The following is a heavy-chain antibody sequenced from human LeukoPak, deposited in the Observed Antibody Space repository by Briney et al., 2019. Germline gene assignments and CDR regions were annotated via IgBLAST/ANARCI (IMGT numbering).Heavy chain of an antibody. Sequence: PGGSLRLSCAASGFTFSSYAMHWVRQAPGKGLEYVSAISSNGGNTYYANSVKGRFTISRDNSKNTLYLQMGSLRAEDMAVYYCARGQDSSGYFSSFFDYWGQGTLVTVSS. D-gene: IGHD3-22*01. CDR2: ISSNGGNT. V-gene: IGHV3-64*01. J-gene: IGHJ4*02. CDR3: ARGQDSSGYFSSFFDY. CDR1: GFTFSSYA.